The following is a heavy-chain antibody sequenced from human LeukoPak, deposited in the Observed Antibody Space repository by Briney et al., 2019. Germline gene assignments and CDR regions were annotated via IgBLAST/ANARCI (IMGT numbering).Heavy chain of an antibody. CDR1: GFIFSSYA. Sequence: SGGSLRLSCAASGFIFSSYAMHWVRQAPGKGLEWVAVISYDGSNKYYADSVKGRFTISRDNSKNTLYLQMNSLRAEDTAVYYCARGSHGSGGIDYWGQGTLVTVSS. CDR2: ISYDGSNK. CDR3: ARGSHGSGGIDY. V-gene: IGHV3-30*04. D-gene: IGHD3-10*01. J-gene: IGHJ4*02.